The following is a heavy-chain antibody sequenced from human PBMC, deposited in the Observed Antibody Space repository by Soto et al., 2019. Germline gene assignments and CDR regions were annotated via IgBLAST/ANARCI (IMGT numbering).Heavy chain of an antibody. D-gene: IGHD5-12*01. V-gene: IGHV1-18*01. Sequence: QVQLVQSGAEVKKPGASVKVPCKAPGYTFTSFGISWVRRAHGPGLEWVGWISAYNGNTTYAQKLQGRVTMTTATSTSTAYMELRSLRSDDTAVYYWARDEGSGYDWIYWGQGTLVTVSS. CDR2: ISAYNGNT. CDR3: ARDEGSGYDWIY. J-gene: IGHJ4*02. CDR1: GYTFTSFG.